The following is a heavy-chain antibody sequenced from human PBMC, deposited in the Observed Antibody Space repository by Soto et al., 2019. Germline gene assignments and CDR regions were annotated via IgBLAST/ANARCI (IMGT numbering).Heavy chain of an antibody. D-gene: IGHD3-22*01. Sequence: GGSLRLSCAASGFTLSSYMMNWVRQAPGQGLEWISYISNSGSYIYYADSMKGRFTLSRDNAQNSLYLQMDSLRVDDTAVYYCVRARATDSRPDYWGQGTLVTVSS. J-gene: IGHJ4*02. CDR1: GFTLSSYM. CDR3: VRARATDSRPDY. V-gene: IGHV3-21*05. CDR2: ISNSGSYI.